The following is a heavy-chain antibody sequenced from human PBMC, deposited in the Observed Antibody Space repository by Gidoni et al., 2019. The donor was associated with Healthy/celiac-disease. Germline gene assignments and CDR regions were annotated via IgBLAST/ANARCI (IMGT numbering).Heavy chain of an antibody. CDR2: ISSSSSYI. CDR3: ARDGSSGPPIDY. V-gene: IGHV3-21*01. D-gene: IGHD6-19*01. CDR1: GFTFSSYS. Sequence: EVQLVESGGGLVKPGGSLRLSCAASGFTFSSYSMNWVRQAPGKGLEWVSSISSSSSYIYYADSVKGRFTISRDNAKNSLYLQMNSLRAEDTAVYYCARDGSSGPPIDYWGQGTLVTVSS. J-gene: IGHJ4*02.